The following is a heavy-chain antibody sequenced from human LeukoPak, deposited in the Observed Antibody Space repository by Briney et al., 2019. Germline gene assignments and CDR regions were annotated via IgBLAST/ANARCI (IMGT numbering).Heavy chain of an antibody. Sequence: NRGESLQISCKGSGYSFTSYWIGWVRQLPGKGLEWMGIIYPGDSDTRYSPSFQGQVTISADKSVSTAYLQWSSLKASGTAMYYCARLSGDWGIDYWGQGTLVTVSS. J-gene: IGHJ4*02. V-gene: IGHV5-51*01. CDR3: ARLSGDWGIDY. CDR1: GYSFTSYW. D-gene: IGHD2-21*02. CDR2: IYPGDSDT.